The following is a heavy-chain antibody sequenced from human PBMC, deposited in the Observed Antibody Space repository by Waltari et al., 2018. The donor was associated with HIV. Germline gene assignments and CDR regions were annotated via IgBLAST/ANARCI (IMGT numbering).Heavy chain of an antibody. Sequence: QVQLVQSGAEVKKPGSSVKVSCKASGGTFSSYAISWVRQAPGQGLEWMGGIIPILGTANYAQKFQGRVTITADESTSTAYMELSSLRSEDTAVYYCARGCSSTSCYSRYYYGMDVWGQGTTVTVSS. D-gene: IGHD2-2*02. V-gene: IGHV1-69*12. CDR2: IIPILGTA. CDR3: ARGCSSTSCYSRYYYGMDV. CDR1: GGTFSSYA. J-gene: IGHJ6*02.